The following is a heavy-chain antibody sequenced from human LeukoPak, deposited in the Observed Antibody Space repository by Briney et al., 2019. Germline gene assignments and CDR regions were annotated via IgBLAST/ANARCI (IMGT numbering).Heavy chain of an antibody. V-gene: IGHV1-69*13. CDR1: GGTFSSYA. CDR2: IIPIFGTA. D-gene: IGHD2-21*01. CDR3: ARGGIVVVIEAFDI. J-gene: IGHJ3*02. Sequence: SVKVSCKASGGTFSSYAISWVRQAPGQGLEWMGGIIPIFGTANYAQKFQGRVTITADESTSTAYMELSSLRSEDTAVYYCARGGIVVVIEAFDIWGQGTMVTVSS.